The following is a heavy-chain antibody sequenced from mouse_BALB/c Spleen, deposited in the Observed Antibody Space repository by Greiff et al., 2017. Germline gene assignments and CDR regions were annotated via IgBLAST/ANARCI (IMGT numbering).Heavy chain of an antibody. D-gene: IGHD1-1*01. CDR2: ILPGSGST. CDR3: ARTGVTTVVARNAY. V-gene: IGHV1-9*01. CDR1: GYTFSSYW. Sequence: QVQLQQSGAELMKPGASVKISCKATGYTFSSYWIEWVKQRPGHGLEWIGEILPGSGSTNYNEKFKGKATFTADTSSNTAYMQLSSLTSEDSAVYYGARTGVTTVVARNAYWGQGTLVTVSA. J-gene: IGHJ3*01.